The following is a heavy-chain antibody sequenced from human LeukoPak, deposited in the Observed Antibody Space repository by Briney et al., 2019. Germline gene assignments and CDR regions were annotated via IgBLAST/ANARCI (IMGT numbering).Heavy chain of an antibody. J-gene: IGHJ4*02. V-gene: IGHV3-7*01. Sequence: GGSLRLSCAASGFTFSSYWMSWVRQAPGKGLEWVANIKQDGSEKYYVDSVKGRFTISRDNAKNSLYLQMNSLRAEDTAVYYCARDCHLTGYSWPYYFDYWGQGTLVTVSS. D-gene: IGHD3-9*01. CDR2: IKQDGSEK. CDR1: GFTFSSYW. CDR3: ARDCHLTGYSWPYYFDY.